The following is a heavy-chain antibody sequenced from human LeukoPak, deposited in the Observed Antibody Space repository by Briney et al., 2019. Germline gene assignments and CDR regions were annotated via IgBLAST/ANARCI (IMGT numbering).Heavy chain of an antibody. Sequence: SETQSLTCTVSGDSIGAYYWSWIRQPAGKGLEWVGRIYKSMYNGGCTDYNPSLKSRVTMSVDTSKNQLSLKLSSLTAADTAVYYCVRDPTTVTTFFDLWGQGTLVTVSS. CDR1: GDSIGAYY. J-gene: IGHJ5*01. CDR3: VRDPTTVTTFFDL. CDR2: IYKSMYNGGCT. D-gene: IGHD4-17*01. V-gene: IGHV4-4*07.